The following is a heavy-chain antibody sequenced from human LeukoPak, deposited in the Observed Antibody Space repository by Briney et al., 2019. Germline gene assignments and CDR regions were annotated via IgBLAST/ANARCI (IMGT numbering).Heavy chain of an antibody. CDR1: GFSFGDYG. V-gene: IGHV3-66*01. CDR2: IDSTGST. J-gene: IGHJ3*02. CDR3: ARRERLGYSYGRGTLDI. Sequence: GGSLRLSCAASGFSFGDYGMSWVRQAPGKGLEWVSFIDSTGSTYYADSVKGRFTISRDNSRNTLYLQMNSLRVEDTAVYYCARRERLGYSYGRGTLDIWGQGTMVTVSS. D-gene: IGHD5-18*01.